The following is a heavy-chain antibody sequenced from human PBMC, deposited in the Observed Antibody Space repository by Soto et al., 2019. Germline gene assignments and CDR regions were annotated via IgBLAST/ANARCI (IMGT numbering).Heavy chain of an antibody. Sequence: GGSLRLSCAASGFIFSTYAMNWVRQAPGKGLEWVSTISGSGSNTYYADSVKGRFTISRDNSKNTLYLQMNSLKAEDTAVYYCAKDGLQSYYDRSGYIHHWGQGTPVTVSP. V-gene: IGHV3-23*01. CDR1: GFIFSTYA. CDR3: AKDGLQSYYDRSGYIHH. J-gene: IGHJ1*01. CDR2: ISGSGSNT. D-gene: IGHD3-22*01.